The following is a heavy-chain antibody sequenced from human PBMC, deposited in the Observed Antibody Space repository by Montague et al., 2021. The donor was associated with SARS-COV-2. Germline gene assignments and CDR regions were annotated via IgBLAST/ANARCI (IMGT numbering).Heavy chain of an antibody. CDR2: ICYSGST. Sequence: SETLSLTCTVSGGSISSSSYYWGWIRQPPGKGLEWIGSICYSGSTYYNPSLKIRVTMSMDTSKNQFSLKLGSVTAADAAVYYCATITLGDWTNGACKHPDYWGQGTLVTVSS. CDR3: ATITLGDWTNGACKHPDY. V-gene: IGHV4-39*01. CDR1: GGSISSSSYY. D-gene: IGHD2-8*01. J-gene: IGHJ4*02.